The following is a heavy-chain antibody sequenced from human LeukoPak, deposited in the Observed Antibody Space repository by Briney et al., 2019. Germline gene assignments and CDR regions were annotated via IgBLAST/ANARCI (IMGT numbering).Heavy chain of an antibody. V-gene: IGHV3-48*01. Sequence: GGSLRLSCAASGFTFSSYSMNWVRQAPGKGLEWVSYISSSSSTIYYADSVKGRFTISRDNAKNSLYLQMNSLRAEDTAVYYCARYPTFWYGSGIQGPSWGQGTLVTVSS. J-gene: IGHJ5*02. CDR2: ISSSSSTI. CDR1: GFTFSSYS. D-gene: IGHD6-19*01. CDR3: ARYPTFWYGSGIQGPS.